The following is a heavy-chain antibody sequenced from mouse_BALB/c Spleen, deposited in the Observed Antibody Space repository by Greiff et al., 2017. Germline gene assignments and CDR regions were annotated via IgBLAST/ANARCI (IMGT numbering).Heavy chain of an antibody. Sequence: EVKLQESGGDLVKPGGSLKLSCAASGFTFSSYGMSWVRQTPDKRLEWVATISSGGSYTYYPDSVKGRFTISRDNAKNTLYLQMSSLKSEDTAMYYCARDYGSSYVPYYFDYWGQGTTLTVSS. CDR1: GFTFSSYG. D-gene: IGHD1-1*01. V-gene: IGHV5-6*01. CDR3: ARDYGSSYVPYYFDY. CDR2: ISSGGSYT. J-gene: IGHJ2*01.